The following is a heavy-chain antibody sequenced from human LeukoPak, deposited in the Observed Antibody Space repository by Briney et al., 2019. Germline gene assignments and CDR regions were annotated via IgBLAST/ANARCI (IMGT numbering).Heavy chain of an antibody. Sequence: GGSLRLSCEVSGFTFSSHWMHWVRQAPGKGLVWVSRIDDDGSGTSHADSVKGRFTISRDNAKNTLYLQMNSLRAEDTAVYYCARGSSSWYNAYDIWGQGTMVTVSS. V-gene: IGHV3-74*01. J-gene: IGHJ3*02. D-gene: IGHD6-13*01. CDR3: ARGSSSWYNAYDI. CDR1: GFTFSSHW. CDR2: IDDDGSGT.